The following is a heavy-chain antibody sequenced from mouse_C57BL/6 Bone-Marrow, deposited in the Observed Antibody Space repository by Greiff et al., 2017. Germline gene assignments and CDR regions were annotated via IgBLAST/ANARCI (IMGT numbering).Heavy chain of an antibody. CDR2: INPNNGGT. J-gene: IGHJ4*01. V-gene: IGHV1-26*01. CDR3: ARFHRGAMDY. CDR1: GYTFTDYH. Sequence: EVQLQQSGPELVKPGASVKISCKASGYTFTDYHMNWVKQSHGKSLEWIGDINPNNGGTSYNQKFKGKATLTVDKSSSTAYMELRSLTSYDAAVYYCARFHRGAMDYWGQGTSGTVSS.